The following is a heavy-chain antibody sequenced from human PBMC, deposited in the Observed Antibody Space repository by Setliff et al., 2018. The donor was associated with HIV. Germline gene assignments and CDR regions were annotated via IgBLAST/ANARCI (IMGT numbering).Heavy chain of an antibody. V-gene: IGHV4-39*07. Sequence: PSETLSLTCNVSGVSISTSGYYWGWIRQPPGKGLEWIGSFHSSGSTSYNPSLRSRVVLSVDTSKNQFSLKLSSVTAADTAVYYCARGRMDSYYFDYWGQGTLVTVSS. J-gene: IGHJ4*02. CDR1: GVSISTSGYY. CDR3: ARGRMDSYYFDY. CDR2: FHSSGST.